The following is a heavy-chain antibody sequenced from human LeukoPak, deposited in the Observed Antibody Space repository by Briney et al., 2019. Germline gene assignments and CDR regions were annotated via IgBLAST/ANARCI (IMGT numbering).Heavy chain of an antibody. V-gene: IGHV1-69*13. CDR3: ARVSSGYYKASFDY. J-gene: IGHJ4*02. CDR1: GGTFSSYA. Sequence: SVEVSCKASGGTFSSYAISWMRQAPGQGLEWMGGIIPIFGTANYAQKFQGRVTITADESTSTAYMELSSLRSEDTAVYYCARVSSGYYKASFDYWGQGTLVTVSS. D-gene: IGHD3-22*01. CDR2: IIPIFGTA.